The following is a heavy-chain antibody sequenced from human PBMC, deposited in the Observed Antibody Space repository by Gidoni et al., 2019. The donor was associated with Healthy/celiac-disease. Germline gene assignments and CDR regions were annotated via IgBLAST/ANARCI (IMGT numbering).Heavy chain of an antibody. CDR1: GGSFSGYY. D-gene: IGHD2-8*01. J-gene: IGHJ6*02. CDR2: INHSGST. Sequence: QVQLQQWGAGLLKPSETLSLTCAVYGGSFSGYYWSWIRQPPGKGLEWIGEINHSGSTNYNPSLKSRVTISVDTSKNQFSLKLSSVTAADTAVYYCARGLLSPVLMVYAIRYYGMDVWGQGTTVTVSS. CDR3: ARGLLSPVLMVYAIRYYGMDV. V-gene: IGHV4-34*01.